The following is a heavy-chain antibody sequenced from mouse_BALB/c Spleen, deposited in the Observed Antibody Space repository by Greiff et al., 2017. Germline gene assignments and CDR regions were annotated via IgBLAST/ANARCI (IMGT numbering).Heavy chain of an antibody. D-gene: IGHD2-14*01. Sequence: EVNVVESGGGLVQPGGSRKLSCAASGFTFSSFGMHWVRQAPEKGLEWVAYISSGSSTIYYADTVKGRFTISRDNPKNTLFLQMTSLRSEDTAMYYCAADRYDGYYYAMDYWGQGTSVTVSS. J-gene: IGHJ4*01. CDR1: GFTFSSFG. CDR3: AADRYDGYYYAMDY. V-gene: IGHV5-17*02. CDR2: ISSGSSTI.